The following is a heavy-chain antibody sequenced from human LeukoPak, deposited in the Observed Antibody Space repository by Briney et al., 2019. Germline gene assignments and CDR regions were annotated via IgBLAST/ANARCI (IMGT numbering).Heavy chain of an antibody. CDR2: IYPGDSDT. CDR1: GYRLTSYW. V-gene: IGHV5-51*01. CDR3: ARRDSSGWGFSAFDI. Sequence: GESLKISCKGSGYRLTSYWIGWVRQMPGKGLEWIGIIYPGDSDTRYSPSFQGQVTISADKSISTAYLQWSSLKASDTAMYYCARRDSSGWGFSAFDIWGQGTMVTVPS. D-gene: IGHD6-19*01. J-gene: IGHJ3*02.